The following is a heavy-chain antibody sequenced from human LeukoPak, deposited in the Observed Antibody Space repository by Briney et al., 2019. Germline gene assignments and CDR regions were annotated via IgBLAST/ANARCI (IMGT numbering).Heavy chain of an antibody. J-gene: IGHJ5*02. Sequence: SETLSLTCAVYDGSFSAYYWSWIRQPPGKGLEWIGDINHSGSTNYNPSLKSRVTMSVDTSKNQFSLKLSSVTAADTAVYYCARDLWFGEYNWFDPWGQGTLVTVSS. CDR1: DGSFSAYY. CDR3: ARDLWFGEYNWFDP. D-gene: IGHD3-10*01. CDR2: INHSGST. V-gene: IGHV4-34*01.